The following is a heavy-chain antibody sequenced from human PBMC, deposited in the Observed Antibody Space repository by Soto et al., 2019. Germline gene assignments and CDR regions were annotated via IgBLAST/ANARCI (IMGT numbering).Heavy chain of an antibody. D-gene: IGHD3-10*01. CDR2: IKQDGSEK. CDR3: ARGFGPRLGVDV. V-gene: IGHV3-7*03. J-gene: IGHJ4*02. CDR1: GFTFSSYW. Sequence: PGGSLRLSCAASGFTFSSYWMNWVRQAPGKGLEWVDNIKQDGSEKYYVDSVKGRLTISRDNAKNSLYLQINSLRAEDTAVYYCARGFGPRLGVDVWGQGTLVTVSS.